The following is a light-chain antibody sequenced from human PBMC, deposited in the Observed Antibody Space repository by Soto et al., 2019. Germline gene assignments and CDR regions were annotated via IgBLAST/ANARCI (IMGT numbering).Light chain of an antibody. Sequence: DVVMTQSPLALPVTLGQPASISCRSRQSLVYSDGSTYLNWFKQRSGQSPSRLMYKVSTRDSGYTYRVSGQESGVNFILNISRVDAEEVRVYYCMQGKHCPQTFSKGNKVEIK. J-gene: IGKJ1*01. CDR3: MQGKHCPQT. CDR1: QSLVYSDGSTY. V-gene: IGKV2-30*01. CDR2: KVS.